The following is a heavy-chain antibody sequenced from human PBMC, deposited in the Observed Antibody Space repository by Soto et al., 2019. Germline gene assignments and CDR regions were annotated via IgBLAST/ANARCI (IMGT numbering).Heavy chain of an antibody. CDR1: GGTFSSYA. D-gene: IGHD7-27*01. J-gene: IGHJ3*02. V-gene: IGHV1-69*01. Sequence: QVPLVQSGAEVKKPGSSVKVSCKASGGTFSSYAISWVRQAPGQGLEWMGGIIPIFGTANYAQKFQGRVTITADESTSTAYMELSSLRSEDTAVYYCARPRNRGQKPKDAFDIWGQGTMVTVSS. CDR2: IIPIFGTA. CDR3: ARPRNRGQKPKDAFDI.